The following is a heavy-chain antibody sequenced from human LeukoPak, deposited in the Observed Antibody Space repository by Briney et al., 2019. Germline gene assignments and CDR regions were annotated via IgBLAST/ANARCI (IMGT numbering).Heavy chain of an antibody. V-gene: IGHV5-51*01. CDR1: GYNFTSYW. CDR3: ARHSGVTTVTTGWFDP. CDR2: IYPGDSDT. D-gene: IGHD4-17*01. J-gene: IGHJ5*02. Sequence: GGALEISCKGSGYNFTSYWIGWVRPVPGKSLEGMGIIYPGDSDTRYSPSFQGQVTISADKSISTAYLQWSSLKASDTAMYYCARHSGVTTVTTGWFDPWGLGTLVTVSS.